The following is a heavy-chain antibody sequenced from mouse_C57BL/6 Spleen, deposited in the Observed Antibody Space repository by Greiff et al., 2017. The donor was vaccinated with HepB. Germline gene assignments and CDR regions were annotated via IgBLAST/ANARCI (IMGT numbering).Heavy chain of an antibody. CDR1: GFTFSDYG. J-gene: IGHJ3*01. CDR3: ARPDYETWFAY. CDR2: ISSGSSTI. V-gene: IGHV5-17*01. Sequence: EVKLMESGGGLVKPGGSLKLSCAASGFTFSDYGMHWVRQAPEKGLEWVAYISSGSSTIYYADTVKGRFTISRDNAKNTLFLQMTSLRSEDTAMYYCARPDYETWFAYWGQGTLVTVSA. D-gene: IGHD2-4*01.